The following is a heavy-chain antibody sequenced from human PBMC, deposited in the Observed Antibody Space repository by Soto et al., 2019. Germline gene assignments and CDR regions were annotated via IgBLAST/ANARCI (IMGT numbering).Heavy chain of an antibody. CDR3: ARDRRFGSSEVIDQ. Sequence: QVQLVESGGGVVQPGRSLKISCAASVFNFRDYAMYWIRQAPGKGLEWVAVIWYDGSNEFYADSVRGRFTISKDISQATLYLQMNSLRGEDTAVYYCARDRRFGSSEVIDQWGQGTLVTVSS. CDR2: IWYDGSNE. J-gene: IGHJ4*02. V-gene: IGHV3-33*01. D-gene: IGHD3-10*01. CDR1: VFNFRDYA.